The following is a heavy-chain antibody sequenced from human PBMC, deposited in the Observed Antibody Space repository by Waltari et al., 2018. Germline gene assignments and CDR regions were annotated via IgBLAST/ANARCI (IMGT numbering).Heavy chain of an antibody. CDR2: IIPIFGTA. V-gene: IGHV1-69*13. CDR1: GGTFSSYA. D-gene: IGHD5-12*01. CDR3: ARGKDGYNQVIFDY. J-gene: IGHJ4*02. Sequence: QVQLVQSGAEVKKPGSSVKVSCKASGGTFSSYAISRVREAPGQGLEWMVGIIPIFGTANYAQKFQGRVTITADESTSTAYMELSSLRSEYTAVYYCARGKDGYNQVIFDYWGQGTLVTVSS.